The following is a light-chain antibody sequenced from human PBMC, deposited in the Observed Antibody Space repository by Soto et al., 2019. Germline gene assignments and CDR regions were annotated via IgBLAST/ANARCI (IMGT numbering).Light chain of an antibody. CDR1: QSISPW. J-gene: IGKJ2*01. Sequence: DIQMTQSPSTLSASVGDRVTITCRASQSISPWLAWYQQKPGKAPKILIYKASSLESGVPSRFSGSDSGTEFTLTINSLQPDDFATYYCQQYKSYYRTFGQGTKLDIK. V-gene: IGKV1-5*03. CDR3: QQYKSYYRT. CDR2: KAS.